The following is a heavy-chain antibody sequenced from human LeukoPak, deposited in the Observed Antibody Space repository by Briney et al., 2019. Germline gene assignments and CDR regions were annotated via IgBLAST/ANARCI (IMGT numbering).Heavy chain of an antibody. Sequence: SETLSLTCTISGASIDSYYWSWIRQPAGKGLEWIGRIYTSGSTNYNPSLKSRVTISVDTSKNQFSLKLSSVTAADTAVYYCARNSWSGELLLDYWGQGTLVTVSS. CDR1: GASIDSYY. V-gene: IGHV4-4*07. CDR3: ARNSWSGELLLDY. CDR2: IYTSGST. D-gene: IGHD3-10*01. J-gene: IGHJ4*02.